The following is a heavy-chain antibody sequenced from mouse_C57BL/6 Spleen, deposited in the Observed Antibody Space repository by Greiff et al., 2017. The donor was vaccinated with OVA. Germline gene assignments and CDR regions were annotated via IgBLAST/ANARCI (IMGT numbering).Heavy chain of an antibody. CDR1: GYTFTSYW. CDR2: INPSSGYT. J-gene: IGHJ2*01. V-gene: IGHV1-7*01. CDR3: ARDMVGCDY. D-gene: IGHD1-1*02. Sequence: QVHVKQSGAELAKPGASVKLSCKASGYTFTSYWMHWVKQRPGQGLEWIGNINPSSGYTKYNQKFKDKATLTADKSSSTAYMQLSSLTYEDSAVYYCARDMVGCDYWGQGTTRTVSS.